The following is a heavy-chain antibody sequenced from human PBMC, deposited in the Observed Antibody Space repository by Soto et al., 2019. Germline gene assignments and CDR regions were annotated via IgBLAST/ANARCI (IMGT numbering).Heavy chain of an antibody. D-gene: IGHD1-20*01. Sequence: QVHLQESGPGLVRPSETLSLTCTVSGVSLKTYYWSWIRLPPGGGLEWIGYIFSSGSPNYNPSLRTRVTMSVETSNNQFSLRMGSVTAADTAVYYCARVAGISYYNHMDVWGNGTTVTVSS. J-gene: IGHJ6*03. V-gene: IGHV4-59*01. CDR2: IFSSGSP. CDR3: ARVAGISYYNHMDV. CDR1: GVSLKTYY.